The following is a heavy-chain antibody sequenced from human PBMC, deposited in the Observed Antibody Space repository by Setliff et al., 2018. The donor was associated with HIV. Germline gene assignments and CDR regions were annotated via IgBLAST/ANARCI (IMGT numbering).Heavy chain of an antibody. CDR3: ARARVAIIPDALGI. J-gene: IGHJ3*02. V-gene: IGHV3-30*04. CDR2: MSFDGSKK. Sequence: GGSLRLSCAASGFTLSSYAMHWVRQAPGKGLEWVADMSFDGSKKFYADSVKGRFTISRDNSKNTLYLEMNSLRAEDTAVYYCARARVAIIPDALGIWGQGTMVTVSS. D-gene: IGHD3-3*01. CDR1: GFTLSSYA.